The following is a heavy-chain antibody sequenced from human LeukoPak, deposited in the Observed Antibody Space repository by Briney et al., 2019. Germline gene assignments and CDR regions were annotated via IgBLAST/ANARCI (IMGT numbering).Heavy chain of an antibody. CDR3: ASFYQAYYFDY. J-gene: IGHJ4*02. D-gene: IGHD2-21*01. CDR2: IYYSGST. CDR1: GCSISSYY. Sequence: SETLSLTCTVSGCSISSYYWSWIRQPPGKGLDWIGYIYYSGSTNYNPSLKSRVTISVDTSKNQFSLKLSSVTAADTAVYYCASFYQAYYFDYWGQGTLVTVSS. V-gene: IGHV4-59*01.